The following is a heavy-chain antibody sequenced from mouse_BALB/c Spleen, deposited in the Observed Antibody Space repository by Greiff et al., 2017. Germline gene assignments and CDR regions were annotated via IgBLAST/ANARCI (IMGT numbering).Heavy chain of an antibody. CDR1: GFTFSSYT. V-gene: IGHV5-12-2*01. CDR2: ISNGGGST. D-gene: IGHD2-4*01. CDR3: ARGRDYDYDFFAY. J-gene: IGHJ3*01. Sequence: EVQRVESGGGLVQPGGSLKLSCAASGFTFSSYTMSWVRQTPEKRLEWVAYISNGGGSTYYPDTVKGRFTISRDNAKNTLYLQMSSLKSEDTAMYYCARGRDYDYDFFAYWGQGTLVTVSA.